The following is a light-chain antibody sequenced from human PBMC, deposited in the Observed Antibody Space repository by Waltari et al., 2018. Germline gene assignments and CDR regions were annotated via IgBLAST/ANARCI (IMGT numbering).Light chain of an antibody. CDR3: QQYDGEVVT. V-gene: IGKV3-20*01. CDR1: QSVTSIS. J-gene: IGKJ4*01. CDR2: GTS. Sequence: EIVLTQSQGTLSLSPGERATLSCRASQSVTSISLTWYQKKVGQAPRLLIYGTSSRATGIPDRFSGSGSGTEFTLTISRLEPEDFAVYYCQQYDGEVVTFGGGTKVEI.